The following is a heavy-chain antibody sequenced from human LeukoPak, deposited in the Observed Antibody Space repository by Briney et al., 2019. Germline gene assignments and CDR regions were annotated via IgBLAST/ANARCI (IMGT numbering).Heavy chain of an antibody. CDR3: ARDAGWSGSDAFDI. D-gene: IGHD3-3*01. CDR1: GGSISSGSYY. Sequence: SETLSLTCTVSGGSISSGSYYWSWIRQPAGKGLEWIGRIYTSGSTNYNPHLKSRVTISVDTSKNQLSLKLSSVTAADTAAYYCARDAGWSGSDAFDIWGQGTMVTVSS. J-gene: IGHJ3*02. V-gene: IGHV4-61*02. CDR2: IYTSGST.